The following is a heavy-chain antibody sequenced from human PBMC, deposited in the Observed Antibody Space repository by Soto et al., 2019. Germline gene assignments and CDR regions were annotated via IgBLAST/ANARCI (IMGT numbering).Heavy chain of an antibody. CDR3: ARDVSP. J-gene: IGHJ5*02. Sequence: SGGSLRLSCVGSGFTFSSYSMNWVRQAPGKGLEWVSSTSDDSSYIYYADSLKGRFTISRDNAKNSLYLQMNGLGAEDTAVYYCARDVSPWGQGTLVTVSS. V-gene: IGHV3-21*06. CDR1: GFTFSSYS. CDR2: TSDDSSYI.